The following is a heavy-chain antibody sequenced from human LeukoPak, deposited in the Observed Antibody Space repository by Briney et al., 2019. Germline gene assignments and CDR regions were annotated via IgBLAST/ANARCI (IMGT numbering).Heavy chain of an antibody. J-gene: IGHJ6*02. CDR3: ARDPRFLESAHGMDV. D-gene: IGHD3-3*01. CDR1: GGSICSGDYY. V-gene: IGHV4-30-4*01. CDR2: ICYSGST. Sequence: SETLSLTCTVSGGSICSGDYYWRSIRQPPGKGLEWIGYICYSGSTSYSPSLKSRVTISVDTSKNQFSLKLSSVTAADTAVNYCARDPRFLESAHGMDVWGQGTTVTVSS.